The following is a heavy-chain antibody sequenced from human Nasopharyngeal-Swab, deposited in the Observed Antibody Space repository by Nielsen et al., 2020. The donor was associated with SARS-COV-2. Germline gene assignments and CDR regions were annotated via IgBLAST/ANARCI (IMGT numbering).Heavy chain of an antibody. CDR2: IYYSGST. V-gene: IGHV4-61*05. D-gene: IGHD6-19*01. J-gene: IGHJ4*02. Sequence: SETLSLTCTVSGGSISSSSYYWGWIRQPPGKGLEWIGYIYYSGSTNYNPSLKSRVTISVDTSKNQFSLKLSSVTAADTAVYYCARTGYSSGWYFILGYWGQGTLVTVSS. CDR1: GGSISSSSYY. CDR3: ARTGYSSGWYFILGY.